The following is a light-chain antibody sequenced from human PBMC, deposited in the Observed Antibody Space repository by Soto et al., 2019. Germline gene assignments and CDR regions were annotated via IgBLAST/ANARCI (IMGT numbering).Light chain of an antibody. CDR3: SSYTTTNTLEV. CDR1: STDVGGYNY. J-gene: IGLJ1*01. CDR2: GVS. V-gene: IGLV2-14*01. Sequence: QSVLTQPASVSVSPGQSITISCTGTSTDVGGYNYVSWYQQHPGKAPKLMIYGVSNRPSGISDRFSGSKSGNTASLTISGLQAEDEAEYYCSSYTTTNTLEVFGTGTKVTVL.